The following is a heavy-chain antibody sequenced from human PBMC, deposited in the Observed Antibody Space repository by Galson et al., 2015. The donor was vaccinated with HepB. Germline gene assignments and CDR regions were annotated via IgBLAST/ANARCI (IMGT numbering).Heavy chain of an antibody. J-gene: IGHJ4*02. Sequence: QSGAEVTKPGESLRISCKGSGSTFTAFWITWVRQIPGKGVEWMGRIDPSDSYTDYSPSFQVHVTFSADKSSTTAYLQSSSLKASDPAMYYCASRHSYFRSGTWYNVSDYWGQGTLVTVSS. CDR1: GSTFTAFW. V-gene: IGHV5-10-1*01. CDR2: IDPSDSYT. CDR3: ASRHSYFRSGTWYNVSDY. D-gene: IGHD3-10*01.